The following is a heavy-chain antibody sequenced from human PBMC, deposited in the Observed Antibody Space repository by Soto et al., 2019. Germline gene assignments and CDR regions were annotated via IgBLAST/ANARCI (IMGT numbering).Heavy chain of an antibody. J-gene: IGHJ4*02. V-gene: IGHV3-30*18. CDR3: AKGRTPGLWWLRTFDY. CDR2: ISYDGSNK. CDR1: GFTFSSYG. D-gene: IGHD5-12*01. Sequence: QVQLVESGGGVVQPGRSLRLSCAASGFTFSSYGMHWVRQAPGKGLEWVAVISYDGSNKYYADSVKGRFTISRDNSKNTLYLQMNSLRAEDTAVYYCAKGRTPGLWWLRTFDYWGQGTLVTVSS.